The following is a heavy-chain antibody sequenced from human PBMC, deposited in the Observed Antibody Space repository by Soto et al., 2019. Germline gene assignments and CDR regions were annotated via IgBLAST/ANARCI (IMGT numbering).Heavy chain of an antibody. Sequence: SQTLSLTCAISADSVSSNSVAWNWIRQSPSRGLEWLGRTYYQSKWYIDYAVSVQSRLTIAPDTAKSQLSLHMNSVIPDDTAVYYCARGWLKLGFDYWGQGILVTVSS. D-gene: IGHD7-27*01. CDR1: ADSVSSNSVA. J-gene: IGHJ4*02. CDR2: TYYQSKWYI. V-gene: IGHV6-1*01. CDR3: ARGWLKLGFDY.